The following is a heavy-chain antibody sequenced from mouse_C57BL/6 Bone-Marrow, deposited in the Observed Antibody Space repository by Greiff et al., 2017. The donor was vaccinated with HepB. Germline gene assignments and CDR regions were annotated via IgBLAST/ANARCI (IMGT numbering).Heavy chain of an antibody. J-gene: IGHJ3*01. V-gene: IGHV1-82*01. Sequence: VQLQQSGPELVKPGASVKISCKASGYAFSSSWMNWVKQRPGKGLEWIGRIYPGDGDTNYNGKFKGKATLTADKSSSTAYMQLSSLTSEDSAVYFCAIYGSSYWFAYWGQGTLVTVSA. CDR1: GYAFSSSW. CDR3: AIYGSSYWFAY. CDR2: IYPGDGDT. D-gene: IGHD1-1*01.